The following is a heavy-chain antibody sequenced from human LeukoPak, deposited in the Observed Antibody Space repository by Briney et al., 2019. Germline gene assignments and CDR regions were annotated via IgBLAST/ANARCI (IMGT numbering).Heavy chain of an antibody. V-gene: IGHV3-20*04. CDR1: GFTFDDYG. D-gene: IGHD3-10*01. J-gene: IGHJ4*02. CDR2: LNWNGAST. CDR3: AKGVLWLGGGDY. Sequence: AGGSLRLSCAASGFTFDDYGLSWVRQVPGKGLEWVSGLNWNGASTGYADSVKGRFTISRDNAKNSLYLQMNSLRAEDTAVYYCAKGVLWLGGGDYWGQGTLVTVSS.